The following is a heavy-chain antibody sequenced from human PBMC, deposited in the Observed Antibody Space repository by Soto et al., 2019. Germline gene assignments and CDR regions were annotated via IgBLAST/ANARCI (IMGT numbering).Heavy chain of an antibody. V-gene: IGHV3-30*18. Sequence: GGSLRLSCAASGFTFSSYGMHWVRQAPGKGLEWVAVISYGGSNKYYADSVKGRFTISRDNSKNTLYLQMNSLRAEDTAVYYCAKEGFLAPNLDYWGQGTLVTVSS. J-gene: IGHJ4*02. CDR1: GFTFSSYG. CDR3: AKEGFLAPNLDY. CDR2: ISYGGSNK. D-gene: IGHD3-10*01.